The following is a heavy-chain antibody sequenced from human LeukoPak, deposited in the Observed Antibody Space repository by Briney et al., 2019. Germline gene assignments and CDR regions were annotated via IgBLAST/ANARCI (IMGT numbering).Heavy chain of an antibody. Sequence: ASVKVSCKASGYTFTSYAMNWLRQAPGQGLEWMGWINTNTGNPTYAQGFTGRFVFSLDTSVSTAYLQISSLKVEDTAVYYCASFDYYDTSGYYYHFDYWGQGTLVTVSS. CDR3: ASFDYYDTSGYYYHFDY. D-gene: IGHD3-22*01. CDR1: GYTFTSYA. V-gene: IGHV7-4-1*02. J-gene: IGHJ4*02. CDR2: INTNTGNP.